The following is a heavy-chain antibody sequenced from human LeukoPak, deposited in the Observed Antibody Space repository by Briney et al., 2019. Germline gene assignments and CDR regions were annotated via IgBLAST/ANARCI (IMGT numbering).Heavy chain of an antibody. V-gene: IGHV1-46*01. CDR3: ARTYYYDSSGYLDAFDI. CDR1: GYNFTKYY. Sequence: VASVKVSCKASGYNFTKYYMQWVRQAPGQGLEWMGIIKFGGGSTNYAQKFQGRVTMTRDMSTSTVYMELSSLRSEDTAVYYCARTYYYDSSGYLDAFDIWGQGTMVTVSS. CDR2: IKFGGGST. J-gene: IGHJ3*02. D-gene: IGHD3-22*01.